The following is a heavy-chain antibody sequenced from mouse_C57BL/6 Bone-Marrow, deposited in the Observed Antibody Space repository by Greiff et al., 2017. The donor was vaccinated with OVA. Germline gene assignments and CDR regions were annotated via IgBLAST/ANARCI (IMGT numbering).Heavy chain of an antibody. CDR1: GYTFTSYW. CDR2: INPCNGGT. J-gene: IGHJ4*01. V-gene: IGHV1-53*01. CDR3: ARRSAVVADGYAMDY. Sequence: VQLQQPGAELVKPGASVKLSCKASGYTFTSYWMHWVKQRPGQGLEWIGNINPCNGGTNYNEKFKSKATLTVDKSSSTAYMQLSSLTSEDSAVDDCARRSAVVADGYAMDYWGQGTSVTVSA. D-gene: IGHD1-1*01.